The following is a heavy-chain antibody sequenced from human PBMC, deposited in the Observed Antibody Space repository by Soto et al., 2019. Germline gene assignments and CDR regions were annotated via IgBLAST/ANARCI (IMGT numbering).Heavy chain of an antibody. CDR2: ISYDGSNK. CDR3: ARDRVLGTRYYYYYGMDV. J-gene: IGHJ6*02. CDR1: GFTFSSYA. D-gene: IGHD1-1*01. V-gene: IGHV3-30-3*01. Sequence: QVQLVESGGGVVQPGRSLRLSCAASGFTFSSYAMHWVRQAPGKGLEWVAVISYDGSNKYYADSVKGRFTISRDNSKNTLYLQRNSLRAEDTAVYYCARDRVLGTRYYYYYGMDVWGQGTTVPVSS.